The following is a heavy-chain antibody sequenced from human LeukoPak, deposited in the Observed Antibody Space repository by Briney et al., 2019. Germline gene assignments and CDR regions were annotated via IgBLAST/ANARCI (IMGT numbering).Heavy chain of an antibody. D-gene: IGHD6-13*01. J-gene: IGHJ6*02. CDR3: AKHEAAGFFYGMDV. CDR1: GGSISSSSYY. V-gene: IGHV4-39*01. CDR2: MYYCGST. Sequence: SETLSLTCTVSGGSISSSSYYWGWIRQPPGKGLEWIGSMYYCGSTYYNSSLKSRVTISVDTSKNQFSLKLSSVTAADRAVYYCAKHEAAGFFYGMDVWGQGTTVTVFS.